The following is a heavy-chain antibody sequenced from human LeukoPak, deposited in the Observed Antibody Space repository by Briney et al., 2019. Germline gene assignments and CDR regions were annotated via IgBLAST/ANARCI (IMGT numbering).Heavy chain of an antibody. D-gene: IGHD5-24*01. CDR3: ARGQKPEGLWLQFLGQPATKLFDY. CDR2: VHYAGEV. CDR1: AGSVTSSGYY. J-gene: IGHJ4*02. V-gene: IGHV4-39*07. Sequence: PSETLSLTCTVSAGSVTSSGYYWAWIRQPPGKGLEWIGTVHYAGEVFYNPSLKSRVTIFVDTSKNQFSLKLSSVTAADTAVYYCARGQKPEGLWLQFLGQPATKLFDYWGQGTLVTVSS.